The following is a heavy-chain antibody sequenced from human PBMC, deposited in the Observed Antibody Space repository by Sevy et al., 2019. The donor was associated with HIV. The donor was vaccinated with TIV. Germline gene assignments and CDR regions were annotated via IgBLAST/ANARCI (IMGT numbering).Heavy chain of an antibody. D-gene: IGHD3-16*01. Sequence: SETLSLTCDVSGFSIRNNFYWGWIRQPPGKGLEWIGSIYHSGTTYYSPSLNSRVTISVDVSNNQFALRLTSVTAADTAVYYCARARRPETNYFCMDVWGKGTTVTVSS. CDR2: IYHSGTT. V-gene: IGHV4-38-2*01. J-gene: IGHJ6*03. CDR3: ARARRPETNYFCMDV. CDR1: GFSIRNNFY.